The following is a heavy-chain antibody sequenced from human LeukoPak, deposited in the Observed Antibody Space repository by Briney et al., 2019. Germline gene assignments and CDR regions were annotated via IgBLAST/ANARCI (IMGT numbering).Heavy chain of an antibody. V-gene: IGHV3-48*01. CDR3: ARAGGSYYYYYYYMDV. CDR2: ISSSSSTI. CDR1: GFTFSSYS. J-gene: IGHJ6*03. Sequence: GGSLRPSCAASGFTFSSYSMNWVRQAPGKGLEWVSYISSSSSTIYYADSVKGRFTISRDNAKNSLYLQMNSLRAEDTAVYYCARAGGSYYYYYYYMDVWGKGTTVTVSS. D-gene: IGHD1-26*01.